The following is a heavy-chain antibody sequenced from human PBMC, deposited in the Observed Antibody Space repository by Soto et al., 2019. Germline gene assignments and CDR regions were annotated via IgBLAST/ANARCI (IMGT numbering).Heavy chain of an antibody. D-gene: IGHD3-9*01. V-gene: IGHV4-4*02. CDR1: GDSISLGHW. CDR2: IFHSGSS. Sequence: QVQLHESGPGLVKPSGTLSLTCAVSGDSISLGHWWSWVRQPPGKRLEWIGEIFHSGSSNYNPSLXXXVXXSMDKSKNQFSLKLSSVTAADTAIYYCARVRYFDGAYYFDYWGQGTLVTVSS. J-gene: IGHJ4*02. CDR3: ARVRYFDGAYYFDY.